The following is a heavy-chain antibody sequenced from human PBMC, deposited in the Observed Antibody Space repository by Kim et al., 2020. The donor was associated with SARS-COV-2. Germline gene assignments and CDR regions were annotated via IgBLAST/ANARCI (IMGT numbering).Heavy chain of an antibody. J-gene: IGHJ4*02. Sequence: VDSVKGRFTISRDNAKNSLYLQMNSLRAEDTAVYYCARGATTGTTGWVDYWGQGTLVTVSS. D-gene: IGHD1-1*01. CDR3: ARGATTGTTGWVDY. V-gene: IGHV3-7*03.